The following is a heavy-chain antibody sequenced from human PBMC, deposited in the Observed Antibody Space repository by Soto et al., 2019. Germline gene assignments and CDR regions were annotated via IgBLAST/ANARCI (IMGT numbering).Heavy chain of an antibody. CDR1: VYNFAGYW. CDR3: ARGGVSTRTFDY. CDR2: IYPSDSDT. D-gene: IGHD3-3*01. V-gene: IGHV5-51*01. J-gene: IGHJ4*02. Sequence: KISCKGSVYNFAGYWIAWVRQMPGKGLELMGIIYPSDSDTRYRPSFQGQVTISADKSISSAYLQWSSLRASDTDMYYCARGGVSTRTFDYWGQGTRVTVSS.